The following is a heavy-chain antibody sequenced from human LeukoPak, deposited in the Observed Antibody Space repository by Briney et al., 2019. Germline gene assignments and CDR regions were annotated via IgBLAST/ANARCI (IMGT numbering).Heavy chain of an antibody. J-gene: IGHJ4*02. Sequence: SETLSLTCAVYGGSFSGYYWSWIRQPPGKGLEWIGEINHSGSTNYNPSLKSRVTISVDTSKNQFSLKLSSVTAEDTAVYYCAKASRSTSCYCGLDYWGQGTLVTVSS. D-gene: IGHD2-2*01. CDR2: INHSGST. CDR1: GGSFSGYY. CDR3: AKASRSTSCYCGLDY. V-gene: IGHV4-34*01.